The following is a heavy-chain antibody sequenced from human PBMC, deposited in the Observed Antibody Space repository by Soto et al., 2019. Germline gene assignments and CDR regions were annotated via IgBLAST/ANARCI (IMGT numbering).Heavy chain of an antibody. CDR1: GGSISSYY. CDR3: ARGEQLGRSYYFDY. Sequence: SETLSLTCTVSGGSISSYYWSWIRQPPGKGLEWIGYIYYSGSTNYNPSLKSRVTISVDTSKNQFSLKLSSVTAADTAVYYCARGEQLGRSYYFDYWGQGTLVTVSS. J-gene: IGHJ4*02. D-gene: IGHD6-13*01. CDR2: IYYSGST. V-gene: IGHV4-59*01.